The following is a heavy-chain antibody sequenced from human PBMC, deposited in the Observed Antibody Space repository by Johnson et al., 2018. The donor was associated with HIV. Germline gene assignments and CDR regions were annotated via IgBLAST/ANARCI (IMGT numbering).Heavy chain of an antibody. Sequence: QVQLVESGGGVVQPGGSLRLSCAASGFTFSSYGMHWVRQAPGKGLEWVAFIRYDGSNKYYADSVKGRFTISRYNSKNTLYLQMNSLRAEDTAVYYCAKDICIAAALGDAFDIWGQGTMVTVSS. D-gene: IGHD6-13*01. J-gene: IGHJ3*02. CDR2: IRYDGSNK. CDR3: AKDICIAAALGDAFDI. V-gene: IGHV3-30*02. CDR1: GFTFSSYG.